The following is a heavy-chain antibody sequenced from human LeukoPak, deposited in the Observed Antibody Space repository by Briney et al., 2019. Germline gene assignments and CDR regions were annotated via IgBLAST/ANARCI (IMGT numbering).Heavy chain of an antibody. CDR3: ARGFVDFWVGYYRRDWLDP. CDR1: GYSFSNYD. Sequence: ASVKVSCKPSGYSFSNYDINWVRLRQAFGQGPEWMGWMNPHRGDTGSPQKFQGRLTITRDTSMNTVYMELSSLRYDDAAVYYCARGFVDFWVGYYRRDWLDPWGQGTLVTVST. V-gene: IGHV1-8*03. J-gene: IGHJ5*02. CDR2: MNPHRGDT. D-gene: IGHD3-3*01.